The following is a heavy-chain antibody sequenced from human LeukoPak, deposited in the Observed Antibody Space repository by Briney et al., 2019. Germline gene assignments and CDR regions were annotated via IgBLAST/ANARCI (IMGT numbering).Heavy chain of an antibody. V-gene: IGHV3-48*03. CDR3: ARDRGYSYGYRVADAFDI. Sequence: TGGSLRLSCAASGFTFSTYEMTWVRQSPGKGLEWVSYIRSIGSTIYYADSVKGRFTISRDNAKNSLYLQMNSLRAEDTAVYYCARDRGYSYGYRVADAFDIWGQGTMVTVSS. CDR1: GFTFSTYE. J-gene: IGHJ3*02. D-gene: IGHD5-18*01. CDR2: IRSIGSTI.